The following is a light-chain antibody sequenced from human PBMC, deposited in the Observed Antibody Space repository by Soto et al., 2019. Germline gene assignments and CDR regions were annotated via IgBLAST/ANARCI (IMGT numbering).Light chain of an antibody. CDR3: QEYSKWPLFT. V-gene: IGKV3-15*01. CDR2: GAS. CDR1: QSVSRN. J-gene: IGKJ3*01. Sequence: EIVVTQSPGILSVSPGERATLSCRASQSVSRNLAWYQQKPGQAPTLLIYGASTRATGIPARFTCSGSGTEFTLTISSLQSEDFAVYYCQEYSKWPLFTFGPGTKVDIK.